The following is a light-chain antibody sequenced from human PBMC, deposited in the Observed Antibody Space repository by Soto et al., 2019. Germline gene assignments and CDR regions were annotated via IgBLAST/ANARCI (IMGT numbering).Light chain of an antibody. CDR3: QQRSNWPPWT. CDR1: QSVSSY. CDR2: DAS. Sequence: EIVLTQSPTTLSLSPGPRSTLSCRASQSVSSYLAWYQQKPCQAPRLIXYDASNRATGIPARFSGSGSGTDFTLTISSLEPEDFAVYYCQQRSNWPPWTFGQGTKVDIK. J-gene: IGKJ1*01. V-gene: IGKV3-11*01.